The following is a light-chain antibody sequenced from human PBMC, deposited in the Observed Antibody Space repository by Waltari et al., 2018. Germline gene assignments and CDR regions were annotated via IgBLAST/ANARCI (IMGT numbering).Light chain of an antibody. J-gene: IGKJ3*01. CDR2: GAS. Sequence: EIVLTQSPGTLSLSPGERATLSCRASQSVSSSYLAGYQKKPGQAPRLLIYGASSRATGIPDRFSGSGSGTDFTLNISRLEPEDFAVYYCQQYGSTPFTFGPGTKVDIK. CDR1: QSVSSSY. V-gene: IGKV3-20*01. CDR3: QQYGSTPFT.